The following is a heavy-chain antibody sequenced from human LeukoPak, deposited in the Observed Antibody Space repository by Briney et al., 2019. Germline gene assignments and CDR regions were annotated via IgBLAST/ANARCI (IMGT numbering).Heavy chain of an antibody. V-gene: IGHV3-30*04. Sequence: GGSLRLSCAASGFTFSSHAMHWVRQAPGKGLEWVAVISYDGSNKYYADSVKGRFTISRDNSKNTLYLQMNSLRAEDTAVYYCARSRLPDYYGMDVWGQGTLVTVSS. J-gene: IGHJ6*02. CDR3: ARSRLPDYYGMDV. CDR1: GFTFSSHA. CDR2: ISYDGSNK.